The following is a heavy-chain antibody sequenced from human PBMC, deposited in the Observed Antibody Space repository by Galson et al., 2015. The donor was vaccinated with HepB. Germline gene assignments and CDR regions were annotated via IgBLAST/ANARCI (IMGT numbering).Heavy chain of an antibody. Sequence: ETLSLTCAVYGGSLTNYYWSWIRQSPGKGLEWVAEINHSGRSNYNPSLKGRVTISVDKSKNQFYLKMRSMTDADMAVYFCARGGATPMILSFWGQGTPVSVSS. CDR1: GGSLTNYY. V-gene: IGHV4-34*01. CDR3: ARGGATPMILSF. D-gene: IGHD3-16*01. J-gene: IGHJ4*02. CDR2: INHSGRS.